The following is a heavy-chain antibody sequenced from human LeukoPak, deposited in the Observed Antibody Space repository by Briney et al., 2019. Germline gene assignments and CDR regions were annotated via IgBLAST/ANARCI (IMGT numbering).Heavy chain of an antibody. CDR1: GYTFTGYY. CDR2: INPDSGGT. CDR3: ASGRTVVVPAAIPNI. V-gene: IGHV1-2*02. Sequence: ASVKVSCKASGYTFTGYYMHWVRQAPGQGLEWMGWINPDSGGTNYAQKCHGRANMTRDTSNSTVYMELSRLRSDDTAVYYYASGRTVVVPAAIPNIWGQGTLVTVSS. J-gene: IGHJ4*02. D-gene: IGHD2-2*02.